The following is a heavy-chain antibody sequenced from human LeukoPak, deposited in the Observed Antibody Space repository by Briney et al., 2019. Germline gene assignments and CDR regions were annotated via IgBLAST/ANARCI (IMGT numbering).Heavy chain of an antibody. CDR3: AKDTRDCSSTSCSYYYYYGMDV. D-gene: IGHD2-2*01. J-gene: IGHJ6*02. CDR2: ISGSGGSP. CDR1: GFTFSSYA. V-gene: IGHV3-23*01. Sequence: GGTLRLSCAASGFTFSSYAMSWVRQAPGKGLEWVSGISGSGGSPYYAAPVKGRFTISGDNSQNTLSLQMNSLRAADTPVYYCAKDTRDCSSTSCSYYYYYGMDVWGQGTTVAVSS.